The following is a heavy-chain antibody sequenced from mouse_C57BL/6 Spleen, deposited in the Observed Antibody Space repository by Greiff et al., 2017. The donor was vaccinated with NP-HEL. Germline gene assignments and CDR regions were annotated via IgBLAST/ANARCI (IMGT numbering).Heavy chain of an antibody. J-gene: IGHJ2*01. CDR1: GFTFSDAW. Sequence: EVQLQQSGGGLVQPGGSMKLSCAASGFTFSDAWMDWVRQSPEKGLEWVAEIRNKANNHATYYAESVKGRFTISRDDSKSSVYLQMNSLRAEDTGIYYCTYYYGSSYVLFDYWGQGTTLTVSS. CDR2: IRNKANNHAT. CDR3: TYYYGSSYVLFDY. V-gene: IGHV6-6*01. D-gene: IGHD1-1*01.